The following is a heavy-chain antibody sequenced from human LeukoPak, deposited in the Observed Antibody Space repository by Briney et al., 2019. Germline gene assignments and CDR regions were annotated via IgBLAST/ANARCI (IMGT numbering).Heavy chain of an antibody. CDR3: ARDYYGSGSYNYYGMDV. V-gene: IGHV3-48*02. CDR2: ITNSGSPI. Sequence: GGSLRLSCAASGFMFSIYNMNWVRQAPGKGLEWISFITNSGSPIYYADSVRGRFTISRDKAKNSLYLQMSSLRDEDTAVYYCARDYYGSGSYNYYGMDVWGQGTTVTVSS. D-gene: IGHD3-10*01. J-gene: IGHJ6*02. CDR1: GFMFSIYN.